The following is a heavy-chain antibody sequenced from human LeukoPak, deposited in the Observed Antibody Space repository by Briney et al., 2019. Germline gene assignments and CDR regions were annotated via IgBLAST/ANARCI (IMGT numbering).Heavy chain of an antibody. J-gene: IGHJ5*02. CDR2: IYYSGST. Sequence: PSETLSLTCTVSGGSISSDGYYWSWIRQPPEKGLEWIGYIYYSGSTNYNPSLKSRVTIPVDTSKNHFSLKLSSVTAADTAVYYCASLYGSGNPWGQGALVTVSS. V-gene: IGHV4-61*08. CDR1: GGSISSDGYY. D-gene: IGHD3-10*01. CDR3: ASLYGSGNP.